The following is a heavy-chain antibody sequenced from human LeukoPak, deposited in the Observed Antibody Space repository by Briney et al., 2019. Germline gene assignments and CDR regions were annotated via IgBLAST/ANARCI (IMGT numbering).Heavy chain of an antibody. CDR3: ARADSYGYYFDY. CDR1: GFTFSNYG. J-gene: IGHJ4*02. Sequence: PGRSLRLSCVGSGFTFSNYGIHWVRQAPGKGLEWVAVISYEGSIKYYADSVKGRFTISRDNSKNTVYLQLNSLRPEDTAVYYCARADSYGYYFDYWGQGTLVTVSS. V-gene: IGHV3-30*03. CDR2: ISYEGSIK. D-gene: IGHD5-18*01.